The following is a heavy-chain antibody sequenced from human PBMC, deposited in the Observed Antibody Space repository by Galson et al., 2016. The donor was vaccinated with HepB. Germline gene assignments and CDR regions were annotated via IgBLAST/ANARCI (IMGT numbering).Heavy chain of an antibody. CDR3: VRDQITLWSAAPNFDF. Sequence: CAISGDSVSNNRAAWNWIRQSPSRGLEWLGRTYYRSKWYTDYTVSVTSRVTINPDTSNNQFSLQLPSVTPDDTAVYYCVRDQITLWSAAPNFDFWGQGTLVTVSS. J-gene: IGHJ4*02. D-gene: IGHD2-21*01. V-gene: IGHV6-1*01. CDR2: TYYRSKWYT. CDR1: GDSVSNNRAA.